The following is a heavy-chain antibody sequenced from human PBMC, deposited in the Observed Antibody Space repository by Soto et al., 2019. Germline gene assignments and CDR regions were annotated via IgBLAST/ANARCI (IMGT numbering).Heavy chain of an antibody. CDR3: ARSAPGRDAFDI. Sequence: GSLRLTCAASGFTFSNAWMNWVRQAPGKGLEWVGRIKSKTGGGSTDYADSVKGRFTISRDNAKNSLYLQMNSLRAEDTAVYYCARSAPGRDAFDIWGQGTMVTVSS. CDR2: IKSKTGGGST. V-gene: IGHV3-15*07. J-gene: IGHJ3*02. CDR1: GFTFSNAW.